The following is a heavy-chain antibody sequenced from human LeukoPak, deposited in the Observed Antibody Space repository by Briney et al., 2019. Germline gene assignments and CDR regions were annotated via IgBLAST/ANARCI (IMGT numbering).Heavy chain of an antibody. Sequence: GGSLRLSCAASGFTFSSYGMHWVRQAPGKGLEWVAFIRYDGSNKYYADSVKGRFTISRDNSKNTLYLQMNSLRAEDTAVYYCATGAAIPGRAFDIWGQGTMVTVSS. D-gene: IGHD2-2*01. CDR3: ATGAAIPGRAFDI. J-gene: IGHJ3*02. V-gene: IGHV3-30*02. CDR1: GFTFSSYG. CDR2: IRYDGSNK.